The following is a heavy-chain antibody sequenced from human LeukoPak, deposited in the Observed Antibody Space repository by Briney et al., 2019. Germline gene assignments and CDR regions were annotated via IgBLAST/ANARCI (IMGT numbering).Heavy chain of an antibody. D-gene: IGHD2-2*01. CDR1: GFTVSSNY. V-gene: IGHV3-66*01. Sequence: GGSLRLSCAASGFTVSSNYMSWVRQAPGKGLEWVSIIYSEGNTYYADSVKGRFTISRDSSKNTMYLQMNSLRAEDTAIYYCARALVAASHTSFDYWGQGTLVTVSS. CDR2: IYSEGNT. CDR3: ARALVAASHTSFDY. J-gene: IGHJ4*02.